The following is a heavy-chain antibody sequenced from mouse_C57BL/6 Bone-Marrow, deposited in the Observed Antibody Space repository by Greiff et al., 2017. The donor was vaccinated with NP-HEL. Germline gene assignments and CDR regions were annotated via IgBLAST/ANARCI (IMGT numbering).Heavy chain of an antibody. CDR2: INPGSGGT. CDR1: GYAFTNYL. D-gene: IGHD2-1*01. CDR3: ARRGNLPRNFDY. J-gene: IGHJ2*01. V-gene: IGHV1-54*01. Sequence: QVQLQQSGAELVRPGTSVKVSCKASGYAFTNYLIEWVKQRPGQGLEWIGVINPGSGGTNYNEKFKGKATLTADKSSSTAYMQLSSLTSEDSAVYFCARRGNLPRNFDYWGQGTTLTVSS.